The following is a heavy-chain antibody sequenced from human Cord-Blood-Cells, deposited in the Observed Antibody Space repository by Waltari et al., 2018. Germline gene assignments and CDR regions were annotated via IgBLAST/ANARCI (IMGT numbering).Heavy chain of an antibody. CDR3: ARALYYYGSGSYYAFDI. CDR1: GGTFSSYA. Sequence: QVQLVQSGAEVKKPGSSVKVSCKASGGTFSSYAISWVRQAPGQGLEWMGGIIPICGTANYAQKFQGRVTITADESTSTAYMELSSLRSEDTAMYYCARALYYYGSGSYYAFDIWGQGTMVTVSS. D-gene: IGHD3-10*01. V-gene: IGHV1-69*01. CDR2: IIPICGTA. J-gene: IGHJ3*02.